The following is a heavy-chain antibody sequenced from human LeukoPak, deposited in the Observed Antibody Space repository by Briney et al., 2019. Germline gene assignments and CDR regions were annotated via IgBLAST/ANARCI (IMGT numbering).Heavy chain of an antibody. D-gene: IGHD3-3*01. Sequence: GGSLRLSCVASGFTFSSYGMHWVRQPPGKGLEWVAFIRYDGSNKYYADSVKGRFTISRDNSKNTLYLQMNSLRAEDTAVYYCAKQHDFWSGYYGGYFDYWGQGTLVTVSS. CDR2: IRYDGSNK. CDR1: GFTFSSYG. CDR3: AKQHDFWSGYYGGYFDY. V-gene: IGHV3-30*02. J-gene: IGHJ4*02.